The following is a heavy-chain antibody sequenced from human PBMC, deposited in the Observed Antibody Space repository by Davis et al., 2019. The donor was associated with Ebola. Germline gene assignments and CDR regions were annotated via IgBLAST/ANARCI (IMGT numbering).Heavy chain of an antibody. CDR2: ISGSGGST. V-gene: IGHV3-23*01. J-gene: IGHJ3*02. CDR1: GFTFSSYA. CDR3: AKDVVNSGYAWGGADAFDI. Sequence: PGGSLRLSCAASGFTFSSYAMSWVRQAPGKGLEWVSAISGSGGSTYYADSVKGRFTISRDNSKNTLYLQMNSLRAEDTAVYYCAKDVVNSGYAWGGADAFDIWGQGTMVTVSS. D-gene: IGHD5-12*01.